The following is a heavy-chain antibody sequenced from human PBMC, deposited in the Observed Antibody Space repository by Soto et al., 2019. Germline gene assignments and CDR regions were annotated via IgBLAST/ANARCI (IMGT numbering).Heavy chain of an antibody. Sequence: ASVKVSCKASGYTFTSYGISWVRQAPGQGLEWMGIINPSGGSTSYAQKFQGRVTMTRDTSTSTVYMELSSLRSEDTAVYYCASPGLGSVVGSQTHYYYGMDVWGQGTTVTVSS. CDR2: INPSGGST. V-gene: IGHV1-46*03. D-gene: IGHD2-15*01. J-gene: IGHJ6*02. CDR3: ASPGLGSVVGSQTHYYYGMDV. CDR1: GYTFTSYG.